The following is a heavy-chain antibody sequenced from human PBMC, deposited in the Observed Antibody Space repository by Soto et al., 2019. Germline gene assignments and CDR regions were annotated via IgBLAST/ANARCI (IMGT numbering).Heavy chain of an antibody. V-gene: IGHV1-18*01. Sequence: QVQLVQYGAEVKKPGASVTVSCKTSGYTFSNYGINWVRQAPGQGLGWMGWISGYNGNTNYAQTVQDRVTMTTNTSTGTVYMELRSPKSDDTAIYYCSRFIMVGGWFDPNYCDGMDVWGQGTTVTVSS. J-gene: IGHJ6*02. D-gene: IGHD6-19*01. CDR2: ISGYNGNT. CDR1: GYTFSNYG. CDR3: SRFIMVGGWFDPNYCDGMDV.